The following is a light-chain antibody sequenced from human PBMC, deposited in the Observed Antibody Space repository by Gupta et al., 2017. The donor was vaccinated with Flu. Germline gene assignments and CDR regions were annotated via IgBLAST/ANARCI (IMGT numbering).Light chain of an antibody. CDR1: QSIRSL. CDR3: HQGNYYPQT. V-gene: IGKV1-39*01. J-gene: IGKJ1*01. Sequence: PSPLSASVGDRVTLTCRASQSIRSLLNWYQQKPGKAPKLLIYTASTLESGVPSRFSGSGSGTDFTLTINTLQPDDFATYYCHQGNYYPQTFGQGTTVQIK. CDR2: TAS.